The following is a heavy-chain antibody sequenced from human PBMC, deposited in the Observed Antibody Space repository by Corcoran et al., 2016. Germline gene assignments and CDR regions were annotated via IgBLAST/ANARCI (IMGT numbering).Heavy chain of an antibody. V-gene: IGHV3-15*07. CDR2: IKSKTDGGTT. CDR1: GVTFSNAW. J-gene: IGHJ4*02. Sequence: EVQLVEAGGGLVKPGGSLRLSCAASGVTFSNAWMNWVRQDPGKGLEWVGRIKSKTDGGTTDYAAPVKGRFTISRDDSKNTLYLQMNSLKTEDTAVYYCTTDLTWELLGYWGQGTLVTVSS. D-gene: IGHD1-26*01. CDR3: TTDLTWELLGY.